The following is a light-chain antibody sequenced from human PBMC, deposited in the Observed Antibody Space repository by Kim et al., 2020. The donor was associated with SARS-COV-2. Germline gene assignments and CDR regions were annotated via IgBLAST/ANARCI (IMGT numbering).Light chain of an antibody. CDR3: LLYYDGSHLGV. Sequence: GTITLTCASSSEAVTSGFYANRFQQKPGQAPRSLIYNTGDSPSWTPAPFSGSLLGVKAALTLSGVQPEDEADYYCLLYYDGSHLGVFGGGTQLTVL. CDR1: SEAVTSGFY. V-gene: IGLV7-43*01. J-gene: IGLJ3*02. CDR2: NTG.